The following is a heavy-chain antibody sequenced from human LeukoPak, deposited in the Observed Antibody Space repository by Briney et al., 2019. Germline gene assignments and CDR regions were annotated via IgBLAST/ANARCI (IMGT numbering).Heavy chain of an antibody. Sequence: PGKGLEWIGSVYYAGNTYYNASFQNRVTISMDTSKNQFSLRLSTMSATDTAVYFCARQPTVNRGAVASNFDYWGQGTLVTVSS. J-gene: IGHJ4*02. CDR3: ARQPTVNRGAVASNFDY. D-gene: IGHD6-19*01. V-gene: IGHV4-39*01. CDR2: VYYAGNT.